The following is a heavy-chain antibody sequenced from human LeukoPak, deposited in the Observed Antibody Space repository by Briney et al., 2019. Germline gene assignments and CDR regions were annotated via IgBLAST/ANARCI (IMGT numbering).Heavy chain of an antibody. Sequence: GGSLRLSCATSGFTFSNHEMNWFRQAPGKGLEWVAYTSRGGSDISYADSVKGRFTISTDNANSSLYLQMNSLRAEDTAVYFCVRARLIRLENFFDYWGQGTLVTVSS. CDR2: TSRGGSDI. J-gene: IGHJ4*02. D-gene: IGHD2-21*02. V-gene: IGHV3-48*03. CDR1: GFTFSNHE. CDR3: VRARLIRLENFFDY.